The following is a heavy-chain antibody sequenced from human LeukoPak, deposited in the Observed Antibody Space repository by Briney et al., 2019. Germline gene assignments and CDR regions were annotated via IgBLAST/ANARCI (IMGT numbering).Heavy chain of an antibody. J-gene: IGHJ4*02. CDR3: ARIVVVTSTDFDY. CDR1: GFTFSSYW. CDR2: IKQDGSEK. D-gene: IGHD3-22*01. V-gene: IGHV3-7*03. Sequence: GGSLRLSCAASGFTFSSYWMSWVRQAPGKGLEWVANIKQDGSEKYYVDSVKGRFTISRDNAKNSLYLQMNSLRAEDTAVYYCARIVVVTSTDFDYWGQGTLVIVSS.